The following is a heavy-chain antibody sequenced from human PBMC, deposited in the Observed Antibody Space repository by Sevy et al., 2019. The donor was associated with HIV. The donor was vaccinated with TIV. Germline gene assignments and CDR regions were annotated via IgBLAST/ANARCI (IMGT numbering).Heavy chain of an antibody. CDR1: GYSISSGYY. CDR3: ATESVYWYNFDY. Sequence: SETLSLTCAVSGYSISSGYYWGWVRQPPGKGLEWIGSMYHSGRSSFNPSLKSRVTISVDTSKNQFSLKLTSVTAADTAVYYCATESVYWYNFDYWSHGTLVTVSS. CDR2: MYHSGRS. V-gene: IGHV4-38-2*01. D-gene: IGHD1-1*01. J-gene: IGHJ4*01.